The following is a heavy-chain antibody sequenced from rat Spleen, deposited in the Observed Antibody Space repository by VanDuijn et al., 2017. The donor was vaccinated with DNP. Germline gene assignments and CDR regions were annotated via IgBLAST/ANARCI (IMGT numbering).Heavy chain of an antibody. J-gene: IGHJ3*01. V-gene: IGHV5-20*01. CDR3: ATSSYYGYDYGFGY. CDR2: ISYDGGIT. D-gene: IGHD1-7*01. Sequence: EVQLVESGGGLVQPGRSLKLSCAASGFTFSDYNMAWVRQAPTRGLEWVAYISYDGGITNYGDSVRGRFTISRDYARSTLYLQMDSLRSEDTATYYCATSSYYGYDYGFGYWGQGTLVTVSS. CDR1: GFTFSDYN.